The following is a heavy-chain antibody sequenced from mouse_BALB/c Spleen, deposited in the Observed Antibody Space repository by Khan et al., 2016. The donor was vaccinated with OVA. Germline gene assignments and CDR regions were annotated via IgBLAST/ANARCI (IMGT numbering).Heavy chain of an antibody. CDR2: IDPSDSHT. J-gene: IGHJ3*01. D-gene: IGHD1-1*01. CDR1: GYTFSSYW. V-gene: IGHV1-69*02. Sequence: QVQLQQPGAELVKPGASVKLSCKASGYTFSSYWMHWVKQRPGQGLEWIGEIDPSDSHTNYNQKFKGKATLNVDKSYSTAYMHLSSLTSEDSAVYYGARSYYYGSSTWFAYWGQGTLFTVSA. CDR3: ARSYYYGSSTWFAY.